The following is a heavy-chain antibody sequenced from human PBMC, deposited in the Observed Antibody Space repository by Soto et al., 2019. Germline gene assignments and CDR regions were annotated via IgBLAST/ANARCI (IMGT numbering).Heavy chain of an antibody. J-gene: IGHJ4*02. CDR2: IYHSGST. Sequence: QLQLQESGSGLVEPSQTLSLTCAVSGGSISSGGYSWSWIRQPPGKGLEWIGYIYHSGSTYYNPSLKSRVTISVDRSKNQFSLKLSSVTAADTAVYYCATSPYYYGSGSYSYYFDYWGQGTLVTVSS. V-gene: IGHV4-30-2*01. CDR3: ATSPYYYGSGSYSYYFDY. CDR1: GGSISSGGYS. D-gene: IGHD3-10*01.